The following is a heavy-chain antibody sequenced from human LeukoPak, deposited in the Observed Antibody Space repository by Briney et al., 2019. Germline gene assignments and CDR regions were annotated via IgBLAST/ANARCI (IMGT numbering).Heavy chain of an antibody. CDR1: GGSISSGSYY. Sequence: PSQTLSLTCTVSGGSISSGSYYWSWIRQPARKGLEWIGHIYTSGSTNYNPSLKSRVTISVDTSKNQFSLKLSSVTAADTPVYYCASGSYYYGSGSYYTRFDYWGQGTPVTVSS. CDR2: IYTSGST. J-gene: IGHJ4*02. CDR3: ASGSYYYGSGSYYTRFDY. V-gene: IGHV4-61*09. D-gene: IGHD3-10*01.